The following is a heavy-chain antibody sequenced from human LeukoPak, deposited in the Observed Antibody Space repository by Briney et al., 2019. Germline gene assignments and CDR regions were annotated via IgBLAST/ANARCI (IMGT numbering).Heavy chain of an antibody. V-gene: IGHV3-21*01. CDR2: ISSISSYI. CDR3: AGSSYYYDSSGYYPLRF. D-gene: IGHD3-22*01. CDR1: GFTFSSYS. J-gene: IGHJ4*02. Sequence: PGGSLRLSCAASGFTFSSYSMNWVRQAPGKGLGWVSSISSISSYIYYADSVKGRFTISRDNAKNSLYLQMNSLRAEDTAVYYCAGSSYYYDSSGYYPLRFWGQGTLVTVSS.